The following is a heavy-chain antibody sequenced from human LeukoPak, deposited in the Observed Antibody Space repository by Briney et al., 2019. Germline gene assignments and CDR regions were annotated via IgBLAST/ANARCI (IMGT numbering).Heavy chain of an antibody. D-gene: IGHD1-26*01. V-gene: IGHV3-48*01. CDR3: ARVARISRWGGATQGYFDY. J-gene: IGHJ4*02. Sequence: PGGSLRLSCAASGFTFSSYAMSWVRQAPGKGLEWVSYISSSSSTIYYADSVKGRFTISRDNAKNSLYLQMNSLRAEDTAVYYCARVARISRWGGATQGYFDYWGQGTLVTVSS. CDR2: ISSSSSTI. CDR1: GFTFSSYA.